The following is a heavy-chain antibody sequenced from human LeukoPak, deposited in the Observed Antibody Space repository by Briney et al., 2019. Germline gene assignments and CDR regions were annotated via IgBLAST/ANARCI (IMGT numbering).Heavy chain of an antibody. J-gene: IGHJ4*02. CDR1: GGSISSSSSY. Sequence: SETLSLTCTVSGGSISSSSSYWGWIRQPPGKGLEWIGSIYYSGSTYYNPSLQSRVTISVDTSKNQFSLKLSSVTAADTAVYYCARHVGSEQSLVPFDYWGQGTLVTVSS. CDR3: ARHVGSEQSLVPFDY. V-gene: IGHV4-39*01. D-gene: IGHD6-19*01. CDR2: IYYSGST.